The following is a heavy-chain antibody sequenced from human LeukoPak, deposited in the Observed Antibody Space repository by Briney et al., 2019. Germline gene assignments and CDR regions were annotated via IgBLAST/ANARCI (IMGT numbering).Heavy chain of an antibody. CDR2: SYSGGST. V-gene: IGHV3-53*01. CDR3: ARESTSWYFDL. CDR1: GFTVSSNY. Sequence: GGSLTLSCAASGFTVSSNYMSWVRHAPGPGLEWVSVSYSGGSTYYADSVKGRFTISRDISKNTLYLQMNSLRAEDTAVYYCARESTSWYFDLWGRGTLVTVSS. D-gene: IGHD2-2*01. J-gene: IGHJ2*01.